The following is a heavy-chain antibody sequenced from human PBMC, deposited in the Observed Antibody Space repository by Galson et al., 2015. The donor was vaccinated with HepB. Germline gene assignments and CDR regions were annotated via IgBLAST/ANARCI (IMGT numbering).Heavy chain of an antibody. D-gene: IGHD1-26*01. CDR3: AKEWMKSGSYIQSFYHYGMPG. J-gene: IGHJ6*02. CDR1: GFTFSSYG. Sequence: SLRLSCAASGFTFSSYGMHWVRQAPGKGLEWVAVISYDGGNKYYGDSVKGRFTISRDNSQNTLHLQMNSLRAEDSAVYYCAKEWMKSGSYIQSFYHYGMPGWGHGTTVTVSS. CDR2: ISYDGGNK. V-gene: IGHV3-30*18.